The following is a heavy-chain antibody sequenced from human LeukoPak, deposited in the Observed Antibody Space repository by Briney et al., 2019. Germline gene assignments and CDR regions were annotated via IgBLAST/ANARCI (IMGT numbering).Heavy chain of an antibody. J-gene: IGHJ2*01. CDR3: ARRGPVYWYFDL. Sequence: RESLKISCEGCGYSFTSYGSGWVRELPGRGREGGGIIYSGDSDTRYSPSFQGQVTIPADKSSSTAYLQWNSLKASDTAMYYCARRGPVYWYFDLWGRGTLVTVSS. CDR2: IYSGDSDT. V-gene: IGHV5-51*01. D-gene: IGHD1-14*01. CDR1: GYSFTSYG.